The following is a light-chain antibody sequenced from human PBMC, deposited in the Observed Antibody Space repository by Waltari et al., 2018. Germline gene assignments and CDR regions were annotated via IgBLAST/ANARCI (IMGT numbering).Light chain of an antibody. CDR3: CSYVGSNIYWV. CDR1: SSDVGGYNS. J-gene: IGLJ3*02. V-gene: IGLV2-11*01. CDR2: DIN. Sequence: QSALTQPRSVSGSPGQSVTISCTGTSSDVGGYNSVSWYQQHPDKVPKLIIYDINKRPSGVPDRFSGSKSGNTASLTISGLQAEDEADYYCCSYVGSNIYWVFGGGTKLTVL.